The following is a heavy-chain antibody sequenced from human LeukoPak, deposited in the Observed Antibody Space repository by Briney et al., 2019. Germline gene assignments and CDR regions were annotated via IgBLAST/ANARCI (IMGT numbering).Heavy chain of an antibody. CDR3: ARPLYYGGNLNY. V-gene: IGHV3-21*01. CDR1: GFTFSSYA. J-gene: IGHJ4*02. D-gene: IGHD4-23*01. CDR2: ISSSSSYI. Sequence: GGSLRLSCAASGFTFSSYAMSWVRQAPGKGLEWVSSISSSSSYIYYADSVKGRFTISRDNAKNSLYLQMNSLRAEDTAVYYCARPLYYGGNLNYWGQGTLVTVSS.